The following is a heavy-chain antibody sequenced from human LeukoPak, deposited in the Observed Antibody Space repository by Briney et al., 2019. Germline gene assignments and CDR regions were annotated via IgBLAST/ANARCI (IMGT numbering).Heavy chain of an antibody. V-gene: IGHV1-18*01. D-gene: IGHD3-3*01. CDR2: ISAYNGNT. J-gene: IGHJ1*01. CDR1: GYTFTSYG. CDR3: ARGDDFWSGYYLFEYFQH. Sequence: GASVKVSCKASGYTFTSYGISWVRQAPGQGLEWMGWISAYNGNTNYAQKLQGRVTMTTDTSTSTAYMELRSLRSDDTAVYYCARGDDFWSGYYLFEYFQHWGQGTLVTVSS.